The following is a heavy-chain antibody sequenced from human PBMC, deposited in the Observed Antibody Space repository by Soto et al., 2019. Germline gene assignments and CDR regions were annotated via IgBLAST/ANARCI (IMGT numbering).Heavy chain of an antibody. V-gene: IGHV4-4*07. J-gene: IGHJ6*02. Sequence: SETLSLTCTVSGGSISSYYWSWIRQPAGKGLEWIGRIYTSGSTNYNPSLKSRVTMSVDTSKNQFSLKLSSVTAADTAVYYCARDGYYGALGYYYYGMDVWGQGTAVTVSS. CDR1: GGSISSYY. CDR3: ARDGYYGALGYYYYGMDV. CDR2: IYTSGST. D-gene: IGHD3-22*01.